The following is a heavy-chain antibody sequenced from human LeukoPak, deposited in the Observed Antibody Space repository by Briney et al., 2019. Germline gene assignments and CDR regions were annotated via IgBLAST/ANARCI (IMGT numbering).Heavy chain of an antibody. J-gene: IGHJ3*02. D-gene: IGHD2-15*01. CDR1: GYSFTSYW. V-gene: IGHV5-51*01. Sequence: GESLKISCKGSGYSFTSYWIGWVRQMPGKGLEWMGIIYPGDSDTKYSPSFQGQVTISADKSISTAYLQWRSLKASDTAMYYCTRAKDKRVYSPGDVFDIWGQGTMVIVSS. CDR2: IYPGDSDT. CDR3: TRAKDKRVYSPGDVFDI.